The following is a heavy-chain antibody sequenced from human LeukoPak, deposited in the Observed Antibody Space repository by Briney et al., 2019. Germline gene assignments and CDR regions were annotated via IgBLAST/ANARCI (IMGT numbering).Heavy chain of an antibody. V-gene: IGHV3-74*01. D-gene: IGHD1-1*01. CDR2: ISGDGRNI. CDR1: GFTFSSYW. CDR3: AREPRSNYFFDY. Sequence: TGGSLRLSCVASGFTFSSYWMHWVRQDPRKGLVWVSRISGDGRNINYADSVRGRFTISRDNAKNTLYLQMNTLRVEDTAVYYCAREPRSNYFFDYWGQGTLVTVSS. J-gene: IGHJ4*02.